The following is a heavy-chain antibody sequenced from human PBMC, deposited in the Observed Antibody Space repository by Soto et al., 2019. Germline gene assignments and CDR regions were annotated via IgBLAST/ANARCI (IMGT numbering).Heavy chain of an antibody. CDR1: GYTFTNYD. J-gene: IGHJ4*02. D-gene: IGHD4-17*01. CDR2: MNPKSGNT. Sequence: QVQLVQSGAEVKKPGASVKVSCKASGYTFTNYDINWVRQATGQGLEWMGWMNPKSGNTGYAQQFQGRVTMTRSTSINTAYMELSSLRSEDTAVYYGVRVYGEIDYWGQGTLVTVSS. CDR3: VRVYGEIDY. V-gene: IGHV1-8*01.